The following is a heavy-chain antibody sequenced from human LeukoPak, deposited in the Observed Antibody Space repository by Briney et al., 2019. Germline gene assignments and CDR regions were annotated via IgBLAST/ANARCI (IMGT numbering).Heavy chain of an antibody. CDR2: IIPIFGTA. J-gene: IGHJ3*02. V-gene: IGHV1-69*13. CDR3: ARDREDCSGGSCTDAFDI. Sequence: GASVKVSCKASGGTFSSYAISWVRQAPGQGLERMGGIIPIFGTANYAQKFQGRVTITADESTSTAYMELSSLRSEDTAVYYCARDREDCSGGSCTDAFDIWGQGTMVTVSS. CDR1: GGTFSSYA. D-gene: IGHD2-15*01.